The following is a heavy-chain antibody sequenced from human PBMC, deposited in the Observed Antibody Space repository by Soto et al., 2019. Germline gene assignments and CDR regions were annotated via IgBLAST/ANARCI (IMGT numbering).Heavy chain of an antibody. CDR2: TYYRSRWYN. CDR1: GGSVSSNSSA. V-gene: IGHV6-1*01. CDR3: AGTTSHQWYYMDV. D-gene: IGHD1-7*01. J-gene: IGHJ6*03. Sequence: SPALSRTDASSGGSVSSNSSAWNWIRMSPSRGLEWLARTYYRSRWYNDYAVSVRSRITVNPDTSKNQFSLQLTSVTPEDTAVYYCAGTTSHQWYYMDVWGKGTTVTVSS.